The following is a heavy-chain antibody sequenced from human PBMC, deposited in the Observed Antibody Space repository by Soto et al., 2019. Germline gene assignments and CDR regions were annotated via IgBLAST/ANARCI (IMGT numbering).Heavy chain of an antibody. CDR1: GGTFSSYA. J-gene: IGHJ4*02. CDR2: IIPIFGTA. V-gene: IGHV1-69*01. CDR3: ARRGAYYYDSSGYSYFDY. Sequence: QVQLVQSGAEVKKPGSSVKVSCKASGGTFSSYAISWVRQAPGQGLEWMGGIIPIFGTANYAQKFQGRVTITADESTSTAYMELSSLRSEDMAVYYCARRGAYYYDSSGYSYFDYWGQGTLVTVSS. D-gene: IGHD3-22*01.